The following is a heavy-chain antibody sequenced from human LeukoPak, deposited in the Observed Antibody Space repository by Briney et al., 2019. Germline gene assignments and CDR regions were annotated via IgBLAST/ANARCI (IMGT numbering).Heavy chain of an antibody. CDR1: GYTFTSYY. J-gene: IGHJ4*02. CDR2: INPSGGST. CDR3: ARGPLWSSTSPPGMLQDY. D-gene: IGHD2-2*01. V-gene: IGHV1-46*01. Sequence: SVKVSCKASGYTFTSYYMHWVRQAPGQGLEWMGIINPSGGSTSYAQKFQGRVTMTRDTSTSTVYMELSSLRSEDTAVYYCARGPLWSSTSPPGMLQDYWGQGTLVTVSS.